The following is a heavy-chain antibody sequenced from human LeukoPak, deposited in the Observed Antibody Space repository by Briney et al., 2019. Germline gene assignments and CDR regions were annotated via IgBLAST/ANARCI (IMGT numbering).Heavy chain of an antibody. CDR1: GGSISSYY. V-gene: IGHV4-59*01. CDR3: ARVDTAMVTDY. D-gene: IGHD5-18*01. J-gene: IGHJ4*02. Sequence: PSETLSLTCTVSGGSISSYYWSWIRQPPGKGLEWIGYIYYSGSTNYNPPLKSRVTMSVDTSKNQFSLKLSSVTAADTAVYYCARVDTAMVTDYWGQGTLVTVSS. CDR2: IYYSGST.